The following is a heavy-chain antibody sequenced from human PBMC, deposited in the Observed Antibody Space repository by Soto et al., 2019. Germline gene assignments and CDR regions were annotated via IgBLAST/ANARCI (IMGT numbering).Heavy chain of an antibody. CDR3: ARVFCRGDCYSPLDY. J-gene: IGHJ4*02. V-gene: IGHV3-21*01. CDR1: GFTFSNFG. CDR2: ISSSDKYI. D-gene: IGHD2-21*02. Sequence: PGGSLRLSCVASGFTFSNFGLNWVRQAPGKGLEWVSSISSSDKYIYYADSVKGRFTTSRDNAKNSLSLQMNSLRADDTAVYYCARVFCRGDCYSPLDYWGQGTLVTVSS.